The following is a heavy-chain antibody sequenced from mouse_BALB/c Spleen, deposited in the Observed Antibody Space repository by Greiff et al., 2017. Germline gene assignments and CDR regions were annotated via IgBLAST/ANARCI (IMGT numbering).Heavy chain of an antibody. CDR3: AREDYGNHGYFDV. CDR1: GFSLTGYG. D-gene: IGHD2-1*01. V-gene: IGHV2-6-7*01. Sequence: QVHVKQSGPGLVAPSQSLSITCTVSGFSLTGYGVNWVRQPPGKGLEWLGMIWGDGSTDYNSALKSRLSISKDNSKSQVFLKMNSLQTDDTARYYCAREDYGNHGYFDVWGAGTTVTVSS. CDR2: IWGDGST. J-gene: IGHJ1*01.